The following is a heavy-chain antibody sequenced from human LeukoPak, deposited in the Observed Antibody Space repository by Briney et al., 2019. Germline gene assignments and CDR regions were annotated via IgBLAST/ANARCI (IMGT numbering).Heavy chain of an antibody. Sequence: SETLSLTCTVSGGSISSYYWSWIRQPAGKGLEWIGRIYTSGSTNYNPSLKSRVTMSVDTSKNQFSLKLSSVTATDTAVYYCARDQAYDFWSGYYNYYYYYMDVWGKGTTVTVSS. CDR2: IYTSGST. D-gene: IGHD3-3*01. CDR3: ARDQAYDFWSGYYNYYYYYMDV. CDR1: GGSISSYY. J-gene: IGHJ6*03. V-gene: IGHV4-4*07.